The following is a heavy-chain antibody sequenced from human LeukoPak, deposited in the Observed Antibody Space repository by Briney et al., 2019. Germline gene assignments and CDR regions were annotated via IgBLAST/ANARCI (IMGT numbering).Heavy chain of an antibody. V-gene: IGHV1-3*01. Sequence: GASVKVSCKASGYTFTSYAMHWVRQAPGQRLEWMGWINAGNGNTKYSQKFPGRVTITRDTSASTAYMELSSLRSEDTAVYYCAREPRYCSGGSCYGYWFDPWGQGTLVTVSS. CDR3: AREPRYCSGGSCYGYWFDP. D-gene: IGHD2-15*01. CDR2: INAGNGNT. CDR1: GYTFTSYA. J-gene: IGHJ5*02.